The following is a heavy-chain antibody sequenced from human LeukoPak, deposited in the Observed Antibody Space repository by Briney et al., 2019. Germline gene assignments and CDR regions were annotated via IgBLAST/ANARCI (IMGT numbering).Heavy chain of an antibody. D-gene: IGHD5-18*01. CDR2: MNPNSGNT. Sequence: ASVKVSCKASGYTFTSYDINWVRQATGQGLEWMGWMNPNSGNTGYAQKFQGRVTVTRNTSISTAYMELSSLRSEDTAVYYCARHYGYSYYMDVWGKGTTVTVSS. J-gene: IGHJ6*03. CDR3: ARHYGYSYYMDV. CDR1: GYTFTSYD. V-gene: IGHV1-8*01.